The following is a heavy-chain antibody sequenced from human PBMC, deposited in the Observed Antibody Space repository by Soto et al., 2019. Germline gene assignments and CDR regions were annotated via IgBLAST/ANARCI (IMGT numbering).Heavy chain of an antibody. D-gene: IGHD6-13*01. CDR3: AVTAAGTGVGYYYYGMEV. CDR2: IIPIFGTA. V-gene: IGHV1-69*13. Sequence: SVKVSCKASGGTFSSYAMSWVRQAPVRVLEWMGGIIPIFGTANYAQKFQGRVTITADESTSTAYMELSSLRSEDTAVYYCAVTAAGTGVGYYYYGMEVWRKGTTVTVSS. J-gene: IGHJ6*04. CDR1: GGTFSSYA.